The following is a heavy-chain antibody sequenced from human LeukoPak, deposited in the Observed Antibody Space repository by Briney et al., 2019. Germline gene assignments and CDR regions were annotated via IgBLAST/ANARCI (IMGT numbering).Heavy chain of an antibody. CDR2: ISSDGDST. J-gene: IGHJ4*02. CDR3: ARKYGSGTYYDY. V-gene: IGHV3-64*01. CDR1: GFTFSRYA. Sequence: GGSLRLSCAASGFTFSRYAMHWVRQAPGKGLEYVSAISSDGDSTYYANSVKGRFTTSRDSSKNTLFLQMGSLRAEDMAVYYCARKYGSGTYYDYWGQGTLVTVSS. D-gene: IGHD3-10*01.